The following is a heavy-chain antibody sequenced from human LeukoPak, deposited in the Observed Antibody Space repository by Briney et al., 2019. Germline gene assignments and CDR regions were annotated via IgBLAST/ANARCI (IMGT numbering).Heavy chain of an antibody. CDR3: TRGLRLGYCSGGSCYYWFDP. J-gene: IGHJ5*02. CDR2: INHSGST. D-gene: IGHD2-15*01. V-gene: IGHV4-34*01. CDR1: GGSFSGYY. Sequence: SETLSLTCAVYGGSFSGYYWSWIRQPPGKGLEWIGEINHSGSTNYNPSLQSRVTILADTSKNQFSLNLRSVIAADTAVYYCTRGLRLGYCSGGSCYYWFDPWGQGTRVTVSS.